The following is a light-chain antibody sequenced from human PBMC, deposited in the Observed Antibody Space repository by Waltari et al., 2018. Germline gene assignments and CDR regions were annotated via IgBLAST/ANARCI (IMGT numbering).Light chain of an antibody. J-gene: IGKJ3*01. V-gene: IGKV1-13*02. CDR3: QHLNSYPFT. CDR2: DAP. Sequence: IQLTQSPSSLSASIGDRVTITCRASQGIGSTLAWYQQKPGKPPRLLIYDAPSLEGGVPSRFSGSGSGTDFTLSISSLQPEDFATYSCQHLNSYPFTFGPGTTV. CDR1: QGIGST.